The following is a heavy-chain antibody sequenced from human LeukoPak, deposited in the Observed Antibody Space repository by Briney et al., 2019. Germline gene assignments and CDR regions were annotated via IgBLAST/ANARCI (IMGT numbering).Heavy chain of an antibody. J-gene: IGHJ6*02. CDR2: TYYRSKWYN. Sequence: SQTLSLTCAISGDSVSSNSAAWNWIRQSPSRGLEWLGRTYYRSKWYNDYAVSEKSRITINPDTSKNQFSLQLNSVTPEDTAVYYCARDGGGYSYGFRGDYYYYGMDVWGQGTTVTVSS. V-gene: IGHV6-1*01. D-gene: IGHD5-18*01. CDR3: ARDGGGYSYGFRGDYYYYGMDV. CDR1: GDSVSSNSAA.